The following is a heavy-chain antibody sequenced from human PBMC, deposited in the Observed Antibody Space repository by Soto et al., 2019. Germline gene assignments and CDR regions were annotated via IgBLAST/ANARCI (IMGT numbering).Heavy chain of an antibody. CDR1: GDSIRTLYY. CDR2: IHHSGGT. V-gene: IGHV4-59*01. Sequence: PSETLSLTCTVSGDSIRTLYYWSWIRQTPGKGLEWIGHIHHSGGTSYNPSLKSLVAISVDTSKSQFYLKLTSVTAADTAIYYCATRFYSSGVLFDYWGPGTQVT. J-gene: IGHJ4*02. D-gene: IGHD3-10*01. CDR3: ATRFYSSGVLFDY.